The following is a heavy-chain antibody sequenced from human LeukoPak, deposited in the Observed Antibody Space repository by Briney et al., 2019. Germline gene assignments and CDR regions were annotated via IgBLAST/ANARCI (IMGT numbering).Heavy chain of an antibody. Sequence: SETLSLTCAVSGGSISSGGYSWSWIRQPPGKGLEWIGYIYHSGSTYYNPSLKSRVTISVDRSKNQFSLKLSSVTAADTAVYYCARDLTGTTWDYFDYWGQGTLVTVSS. J-gene: IGHJ4*02. V-gene: IGHV4-30-2*01. CDR3: ARDLTGTTWDYFDY. CDR2: IYHSGST. D-gene: IGHD1-7*01. CDR1: GGSISSGGYS.